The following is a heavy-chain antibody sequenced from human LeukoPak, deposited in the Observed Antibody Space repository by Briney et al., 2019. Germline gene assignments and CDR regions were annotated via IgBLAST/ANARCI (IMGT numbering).Heavy chain of an antibody. CDR3: AKTYYFDSSGYWSAYYFDK. CDR2: ITGSRGYT. CDR1: GFTLSSHG. V-gene: IGHV3-23*01. J-gene: IGHJ4*02. Sequence: GGSLRLSCAASGFTLSSHGMSCVRQAPGMGLEGVSSITGSRGYTYYADSVRGRFAISRDNSKNTVFLQMNSLRAEDTAVYYCAKTYYFDSSGYWSAYYFDKWGQGTHVTVSS. D-gene: IGHD3-22*01.